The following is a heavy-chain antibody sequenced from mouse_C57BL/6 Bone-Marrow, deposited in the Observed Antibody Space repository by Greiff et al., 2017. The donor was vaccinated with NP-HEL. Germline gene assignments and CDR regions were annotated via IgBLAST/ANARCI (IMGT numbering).Heavy chain of an antibody. D-gene: IGHD2-4*01. CDR2: IDPSDSYT. J-gene: IGHJ1*03. V-gene: IGHV1-69*01. Sequence: QVQLQQPGAELVMPGASVKLSCKASGYTFTSYWMHWVKQRPGHGLEWLGEIDPSDSYTNYNQKFKGKSTLTVDKSSSTAYMQLSSLTSEDSAVYYCARYDYDPYFDVWGTGTTVTVSS. CDR3: ARYDYDPYFDV. CDR1: GYTFTSYW.